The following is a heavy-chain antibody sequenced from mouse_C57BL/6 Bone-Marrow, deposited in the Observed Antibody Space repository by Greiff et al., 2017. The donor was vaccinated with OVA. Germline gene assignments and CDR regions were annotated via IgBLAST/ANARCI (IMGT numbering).Heavy chain of an antibody. V-gene: IGHV1-82*01. D-gene: IGHD2-4*01. Sequence: QVQLQQSGPELVKPGASVKISCKASGYAFSSSWMNWVKQRPGKGLEWIGRIYPGDGDTNYNGQFKGKATLTADKSSSTAYMQLSSLTSEDSAVYFCARRDYDYPFDYWGQGTTLTVSS. CDR3: ARRDYDYPFDY. CDR1: GYAFSSSW. J-gene: IGHJ2*01. CDR2: IYPGDGDT.